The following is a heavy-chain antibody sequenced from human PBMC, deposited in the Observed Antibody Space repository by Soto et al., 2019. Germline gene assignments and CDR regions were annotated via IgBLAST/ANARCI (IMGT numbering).Heavy chain of an antibody. CDR1: GGSVSGGSYQ. Sequence: QVQLQESGPGLAKPSETLSLTCSVSGGSVSGGSYQWTWIRQAPGKGLEWIGYVHFSGGTNYNPSLESRVTISIDTSRDQFSLKLTTLTAADTAVYFCARDAMATFDYHYYGMDVWGQGTTVTVSS. V-gene: IGHV4-61*01. CDR2: VHFSGGT. J-gene: IGHJ6*02. D-gene: IGHD5-12*01. CDR3: ARDAMATFDYHYYGMDV.